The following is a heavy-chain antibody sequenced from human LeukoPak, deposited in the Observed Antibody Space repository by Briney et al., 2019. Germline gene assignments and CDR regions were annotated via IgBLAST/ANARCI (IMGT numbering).Heavy chain of an antibody. Sequence: SETLSLTCTVSGGSISSSGYYWGWIRQPPGKGLEWIGSIYCSGSTYYNPSLKSRVTISVDTSKNQFSLKLSSVTAADTAVYYCARHDAIFGVVIIPGAFDIWGQGTMVTVSS. CDR1: GGSISSSGYY. D-gene: IGHD3-3*01. V-gene: IGHV4-39*01. CDR2: IYCSGST. CDR3: ARHDAIFGVVIIPGAFDI. J-gene: IGHJ3*02.